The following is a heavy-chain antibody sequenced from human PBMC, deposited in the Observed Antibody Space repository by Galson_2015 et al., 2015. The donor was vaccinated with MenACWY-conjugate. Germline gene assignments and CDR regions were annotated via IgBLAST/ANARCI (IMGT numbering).Heavy chain of an antibody. CDR1: AFSVGSNY. J-gene: IGHJ4*02. D-gene: IGHD6-6*01. CDR3: ARVGGSSLAPFDY. V-gene: IGHV3-53*01. Sequence: SLRLSCATSAFSVGSNYMSWVRQAPGKGLEWVSIIYSGGDTYYADSMKGRFTISRDNSKNTLYLQMNYLRAEGTAVYYCARVGGSSLAPFDYWGQGTLVTVSS. CDR2: IYSGGDT.